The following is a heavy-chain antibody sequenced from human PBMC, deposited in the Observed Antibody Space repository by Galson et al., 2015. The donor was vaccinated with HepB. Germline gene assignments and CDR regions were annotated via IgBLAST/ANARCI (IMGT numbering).Heavy chain of an antibody. J-gene: IGHJ4*02. CDR3: ALLDTATARASGGI. CDR1: GSTFTMSW. Sequence: SLRLSCAASGSTFTMSWMSWVRQAPGKGLEWVAMIRHDETEMYYVDPVKGRFTISRGNAKNSLHLQMNSLRVEDTAMYYCALLDTATARASGGIWGQGTLVTVSS. D-gene: IGHD5-18*01. V-gene: IGHV3-7*01. CDR2: IRHDETEM.